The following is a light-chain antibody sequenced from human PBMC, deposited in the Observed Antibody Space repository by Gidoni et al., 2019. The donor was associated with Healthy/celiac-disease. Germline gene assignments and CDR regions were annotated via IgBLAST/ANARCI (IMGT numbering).Light chain of an antibody. J-gene: IGKJ5*01. CDR3: QQSYSTPQTT. V-gene: IGKV1-39*01. CDR1: QSISSY. CDR2: AAS. Sequence: DIQMTQSPSSLSASVGDRVTITCRASQSISSYLNWYQQKPGKAPKLLIYAASSLQSGVPSRFSGSPSGTDFTLTISSLQPEDFATYYCQQSYSTPQTTFXQXTRLEIK.